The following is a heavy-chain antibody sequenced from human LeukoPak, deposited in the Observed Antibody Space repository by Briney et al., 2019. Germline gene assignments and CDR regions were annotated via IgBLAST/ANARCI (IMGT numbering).Heavy chain of an antibody. CDR3: ARLCCSGGSCYSGLGSADY. Sequence: SETLSLTCTVSGASISSSSNYWGWIRQPPGKGLEWIGSIYYSGSTYYNPSLKSRVTISVDTSKNQFSLKLSSVTAADTAMYYCARLCCSGGSCYSGLGSADYWGQGTLVTVAS. CDR1: GASISSSSNY. V-gene: IGHV4-39*01. J-gene: IGHJ4*02. CDR2: IYYSGST. D-gene: IGHD2-15*01.